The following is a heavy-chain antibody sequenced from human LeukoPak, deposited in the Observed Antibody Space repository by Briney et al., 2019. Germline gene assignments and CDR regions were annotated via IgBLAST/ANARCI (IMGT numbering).Heavy chain of an antibody. Sequence: ASVKVSCKASGYTFTGYYMHWVRQAPGQGLEWMGWINPNSGGTNYAQKFQGWVTMTRDTSISTAYMELSRLRSDDTAVYFCARGEQLARYYFDNWGQGTLVTVSS. J-gene: IGHJ4*02. V-gene: IGHV1-2*04. D-gene: IGHD6-13*01. CDR2: INPNSGGT. CDR3: ARGEQLARYYFDN. CDR1: GYTFTGYY.